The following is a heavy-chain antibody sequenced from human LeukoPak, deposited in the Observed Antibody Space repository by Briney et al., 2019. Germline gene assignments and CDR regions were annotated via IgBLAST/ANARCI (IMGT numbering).Heavy chain of an antibody. CDR3: ARDRGYDILTGYYLAFDI. Sequence: SETLSLTCTVSGVSFSSYYWSWIRQPPGKGLEWIGYIYYSGSTNYNPSLKSRVTISVDTSKNQFSLKLSSVTAADTAVYYCARDRGYDILTGYYLAFDIWGQGTMVTVSS. V-gene: IGHV4-59*01. J-gene: IGHJ3*02. D-gene: IGHD3-9*01. CDR1: GVSFSSYY. CDR2: IYYSGST.